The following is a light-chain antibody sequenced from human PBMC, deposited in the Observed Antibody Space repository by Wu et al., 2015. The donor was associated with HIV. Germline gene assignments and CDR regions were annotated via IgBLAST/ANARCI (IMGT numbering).Light chain of an antibody. Sequence: DIQMTQSPSTLSASVGDRVTITCRASQSISNWLAWYQQKPGKAPKLLISKASSLESGVPSRFSGGGSGTQFTLTINTLQPDDFATYYSQQYYSTPLTFGGGTKVEIK. CDR1: QSISNW. J-gene: IGKJ4*01. CDR2: KAS. CDR3: QQYYSTPLT. V-gene: IGKV1-5*03.